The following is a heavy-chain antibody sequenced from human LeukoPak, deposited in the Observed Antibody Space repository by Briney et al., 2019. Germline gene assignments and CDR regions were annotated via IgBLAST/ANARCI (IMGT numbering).Heavy chain of an antibody. V-gene: IGHV3-23*01. CDR3: VKDYSGGYYYFDY. J-gene: IGHJ4*02. D-gene: IGHD3-22*01. CDR2: ASSSGGST. Sequence: GGSLRLSCAASGFTISGYAMAWVRQAPGKGLEWVSVASSSGGSTYYADSVKGRFTISRDNSKNTLDLQMNSLRAEDTAVYYCVKDYSGGYYYFDYWGQGTLVTVSS. CDR1: GFTISGYA.